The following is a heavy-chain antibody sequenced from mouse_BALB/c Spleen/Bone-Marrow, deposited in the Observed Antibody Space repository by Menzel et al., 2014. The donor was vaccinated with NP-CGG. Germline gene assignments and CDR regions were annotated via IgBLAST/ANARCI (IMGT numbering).Heavy chain of an antibody. Sequence: EVKLMESGGGLVKPGGSLKLSCAASGFTFSSYAMSWIRRTPEKRLEWVATISSGGNYTYYPDSVKGRFTISRDNAKNTLYMQMSSLRSEDTAMYYCARPNTDYFDYWGQGTTLTVSS. J-gene: IGHJ2*01. CDR3: ARPNTDYFDY. CDR2: ISSGGNYT. D-gene: IGHD5-1-1*01. CDR1: GFTFSSYA. V-gene: IGHV5-9-1*01.